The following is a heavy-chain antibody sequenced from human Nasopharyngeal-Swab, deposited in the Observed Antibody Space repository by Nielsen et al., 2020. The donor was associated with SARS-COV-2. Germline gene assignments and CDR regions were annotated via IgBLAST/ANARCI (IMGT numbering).Heavy chain of an antibody. CDR3: AQTTYSGYFDY. CDR1: GGSISSSNW. V-gene: IGHV4-4*02. D-gene: IGHD2-15*01. CDR2: IYHSGST. Sequence: SETLSLTCAVSGGSISSSNWWSWVRQPPGKGPEWIGEIYHSGSTNYNLSLKSRVTISVDKSKNQFSLKLSSVTAADTAVYYCAQTTYSGYFDYWGQGTLVTVSS. J-gene: IGHJ4*02.